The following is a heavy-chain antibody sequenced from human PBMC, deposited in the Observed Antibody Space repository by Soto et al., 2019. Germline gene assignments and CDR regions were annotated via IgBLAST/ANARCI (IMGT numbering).Heavy chain of an antibody. J-gene: IGHJ4*02. CDR3: VRDQGSGSYYFNYFDY. CDR1: GFTFSSYA. CDR2: ISGSGGST. Sequence: PGGSLRLSCAASGFTFSSYAMSWVRQAPGKGLEWVSAISGSGGSTYYADSVKGRFTISRDNSKNTLYLQMNSLRAEDTAVYYCVRDQGSGSYYFNYFDYWGQGTLVTVSS. V-gene: IGHV3-23*01. D-gene: IGHD3-10*01.